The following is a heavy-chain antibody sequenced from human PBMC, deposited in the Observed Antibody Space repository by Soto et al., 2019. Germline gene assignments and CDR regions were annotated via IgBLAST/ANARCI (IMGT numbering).Heavy chain of an antibody. Sequence: RLLQTPGKGLEWIGSIYFSGSTYYKPSLESRVTMSVGTSNNQVFLHLSSVTAADTAVYYCAIHFRSATTGRGAFAVWGQWTMVT. CDR2: IYFSGST. D-gene: IGHD7-27*01. CDR3: AIHFRSATTGRGAFAV. V-gene: IGHV4-39*01. J-gene: IGHJ3*01.